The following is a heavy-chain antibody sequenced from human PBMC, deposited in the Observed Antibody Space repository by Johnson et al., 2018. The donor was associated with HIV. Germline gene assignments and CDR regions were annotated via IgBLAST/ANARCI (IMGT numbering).Heavy chain of an antibody. CDR1: GFTFDDYG. CDR2: INCNGDSI. CDR3: ARDRKLRILEVAPNKNDAFDI. D-gene: IGHD3-3*01. V-gene: IGHV3-20*04. J-gene: IGHJ3*02. Sequence: VQLVESGGGVVRPGGSLRLSCAASGFTFDDYGMNWVRQVPGKGLEWVSGINCNGDSIGYVDSVKCRFTISRDNAKNSLYLQMNSLRAEDTAVYYCARDRKLRILEVAPNKNDAFDIWGQGTMVTVSS.